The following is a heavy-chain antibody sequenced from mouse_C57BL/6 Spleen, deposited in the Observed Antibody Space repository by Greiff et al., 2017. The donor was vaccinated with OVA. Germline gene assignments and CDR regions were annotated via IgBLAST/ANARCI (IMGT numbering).Heavy chain of an antibody. J-gene: IGHJ2*01. D-gene: IGHD3-2*02. CDR1: GFTFSSYG. V-gene: IGHV5-6*01. CDR2: ISSGGSYT. Sequence: EVNLVESGGDLVKPGGSLKLSCAASGFTFSSYGMSWVRQTPDKRLEWVATISSGGSYTYYPDSVKGRFTISRDNAKNTLYLQMSSLKSEDTAMYYCARHQGDSSGYYYWGQGTTLTVSS. CDR3: ARHQGDSSGYYY.